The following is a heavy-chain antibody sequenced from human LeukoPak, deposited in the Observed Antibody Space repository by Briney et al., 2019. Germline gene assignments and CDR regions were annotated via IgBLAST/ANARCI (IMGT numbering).Heavy chain of an antibody. Sequence: SGTLSLTCTVSGGSISSYYWSWIRQPPGKGLEWIGYIYYSGSTNYNPSLKSRVTISVDTSKNQFSLKLSSVTAADTAVYYCARDGVRGVISSPYYFDYWGQGTLVTVSS. V-gene: IGHV4-59*01. CDR3: ARDGVRGVISSPYYFDY. J-gene: IGHJ4*02. CDR1: GGSISSYY. CDR2: IYYSGST. D-gene: IGHD3-10*01.